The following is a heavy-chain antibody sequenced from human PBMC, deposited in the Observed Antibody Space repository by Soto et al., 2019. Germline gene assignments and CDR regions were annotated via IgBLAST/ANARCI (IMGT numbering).Heavy chain of an antibody. V-gene: IGHV3-21*01. CDR3: AKERGAWKVVTQEFDY. J-gene: IGHJ4*02. D-gene: IGHD1-1*01. CDR2: VTSSSSYT. Sequence: EVQLVESGGGLVKPGGSLRLSCAASGFTFSSYSMNWVRQAPGKGLEWVSCVTSSSSYTYDADSVKGRFTISRDNAKNSLYLQMNSLRGEDTAVYFCAKERGAWKVVTQEFDYWGQGTLVTVSS. CDR1: GFTFSSYS.